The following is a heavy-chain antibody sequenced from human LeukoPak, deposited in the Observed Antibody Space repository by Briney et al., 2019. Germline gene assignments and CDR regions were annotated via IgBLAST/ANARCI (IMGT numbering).Heavy chain of an antibody. J-gene: IGHJ6*03. Sequence: ASVKVSCKASGYTFTGYYMHWVRQAPGQGLEWMGWINPNSGGTNYAQKFQGRVTMTRETSISTAYMELSRLKSDDTAAYYCARAGEEDYRGNFYYYMDVWGKGTTVTVSS. CDR1: GYTFTGYY. CDR2: INPNSGGT. CDR3: ARAGEEDYRGNFYYYMDV. D-gene: IGHD4-23*01. V-gene: IGHV1-2*02.